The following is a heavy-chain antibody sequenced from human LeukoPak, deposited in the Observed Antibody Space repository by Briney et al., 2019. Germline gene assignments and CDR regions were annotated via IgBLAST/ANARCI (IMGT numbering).Heavy chain of an antibody. CDR2: ISWNSGSI. CDR3: AARSGYYYY. V-gene: IGHV3-9*01. J-gene: IGHJ4*02. Sequence: GGSLRLSCAASGFTFDDYAMHWVRQAPGKGLEWVSGISWNSGSIGYADSVKGRFTISRDNSKNTLYLRMNSLRAEDTAVYYCAARSGYYYYWGQGTLVTVSS. CDR1: GFTFDDYA. D-gene: IGHD3-22*01.